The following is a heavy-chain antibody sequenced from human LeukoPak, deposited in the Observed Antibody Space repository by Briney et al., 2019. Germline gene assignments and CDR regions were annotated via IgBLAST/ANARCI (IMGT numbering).Heavy chain of an antibody. CDR2: ISWNSGSI. CDR1: GFTFDDYA. J-gene: IGHJ6*02. Sequence: GRSLRLSCAASGFTFDDYATHWVRQAPGKGLEWVSGISWNSGSIGYADSVKGRFTISRDNAKNSLYLQMNSLRAEDTALYYCAKDVVAYYGMDVWGQGTTVTVSS. D-gene: IGHD2-15*01. V-gene: IGHV3-9*01. CDR3: AKDVVAYYGMDV.